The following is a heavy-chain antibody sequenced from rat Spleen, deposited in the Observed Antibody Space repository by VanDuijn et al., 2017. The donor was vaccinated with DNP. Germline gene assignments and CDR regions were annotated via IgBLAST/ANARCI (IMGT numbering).Heavy chain of an antibody. CDR2: IRYDGGST. V-gene: IGHV5-22*01. CDR3: ARWGNSDWYFDF. J-gene: IGHJ1*01. Sequence: EVQLVESGGGLVMPGWSLRLSCAASGFTFSDYYMAWVRQAPTNGLEWVSYIRYDGGSTYYGDSVKGRFTISRETAKSTLYLKMNSLRSEDIATYYCARWGNSDWYFDFLGPGTMVTVSS. D-gene: IGHD1-10*01. CDR1: GFTFSDYY.